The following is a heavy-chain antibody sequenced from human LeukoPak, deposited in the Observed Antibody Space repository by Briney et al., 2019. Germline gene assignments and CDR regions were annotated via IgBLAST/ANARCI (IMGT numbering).Heavy chain of an antibody. CDR3: ARGLGMTTIYGFDY. V-gene: IGHV1-2*02. J-gene: IGHJ4*02. CDR1: GYTFTGYY. CDR2: INPNSGGT. Sequence: APVKVSCKASGYTFTGYYMHWVRQAPGQGLEWMGWINPNSGGTNYAQKFQGRVTMTRDTSISTAYMELSGLRSDDTAVYYCARGLGMTTIYGFDYWGQGTLVTVSS. D-gene: IGHD5-24*01.